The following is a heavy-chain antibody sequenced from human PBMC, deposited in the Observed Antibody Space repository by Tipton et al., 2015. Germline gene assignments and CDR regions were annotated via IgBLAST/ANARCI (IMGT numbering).Heavy chain of an antibody. J-gene: IGHJ3*02. CDR3: ARLSPVVGYLLNAFDI. CDR2: IYYTGNT. Sequence: TLSLTCTVSGGSVSSASYYWSWIRQPPGRGLEWIGHIYYTGNTYYTSSLKSRVTISVDTSKNQFSLNLGSVTAADTAVYYCARLSPVVGYLLNAFDIWGQGTTVTVSS. V-gene: IGHV4-39*01. CDR1: GGSVSSASYY. D-gene: IGHD3-22*01.